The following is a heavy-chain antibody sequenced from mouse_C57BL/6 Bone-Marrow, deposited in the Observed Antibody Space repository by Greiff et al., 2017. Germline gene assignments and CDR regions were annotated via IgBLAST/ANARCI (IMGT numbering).Heavy chain of an antibody. CDR2: IYPGDGDT. Sequence: QVQLQQSGAELVKPGASVKISCKVSGYAFSTYWMNWVKQRPGKGLEWIGQIYPGDGDTNYNGKFKGKATLTADKSSSTAYMQLSSLASEDSAVYFCARSPFDGPSWFAYWGQGTLVTVSA. J-gene: IGHJ3*01. CDR3: ARSPFDGPSWFAY. CDR1: GYAFSTYW. D-gene: IGHD2-3*01. V-gene: IGHV1-80*01.